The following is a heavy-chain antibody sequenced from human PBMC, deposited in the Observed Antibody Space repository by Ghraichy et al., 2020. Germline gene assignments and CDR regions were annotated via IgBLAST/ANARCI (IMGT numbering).Heavy chain of an antibody. CDR2: INHSGST. J-gene: IGHJ1*01. D-gene: IGHD3-3*01. CDR1: GGSFSGYY. Sequence: SETLSHTCAVYGGSFSGYYWSWIRQPPGKGLEWIGEINHSGSTNYNPSLKSRVTISVDTSKNQFSLKLSSVTAADTAVYYCARGEALYYDFWSGYISAEYFQHWGQGTLVTVSS. V-gene: IGHV4-34*01. CDR3: ARGEALYYDFWSGYISAEYFQH.